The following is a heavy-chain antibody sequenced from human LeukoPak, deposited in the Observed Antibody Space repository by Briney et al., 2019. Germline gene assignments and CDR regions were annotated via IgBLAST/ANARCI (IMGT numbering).Heavy chain of an antibody. V-gene: IGHV3-23*01. CDR1: GFTFSSYD. D-gene: IGHD6-19*01. J-gene: IGHJ4*02. CDR2: IRPSGDNT. CDR3: AGVDGSGWSIDY. Sequence: GGSLRLSCAASGFTFSSYDMTWVRQAPGRGLEWVSSIRPSGDNTYYGDSVKGRFTISRDNSKNTVYLQMNNMRVDDTAVYYCAGVDGSGWSIDYWGQGTLVTVSS.